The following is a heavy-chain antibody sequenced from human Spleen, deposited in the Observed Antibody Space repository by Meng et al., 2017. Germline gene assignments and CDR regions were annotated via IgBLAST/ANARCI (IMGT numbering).Heavy chain of an antibody. Sequence: GESLKISCAASGFTFSTSWMSWVRQAPGKGLEWVANIKQDGSEKYYVDSVKGRFTISRDNAENSLFLQMNSLTAEDTAVYYCARGEGIAVAGTVFWGQGTLVTVSS. J-gene: IGHJ4*02. CDR2: IKQDGSEK. V-gene: IGHV3-7*01. CDR3: ARGEGIAVAGTVF. D-gene: IGHD6-19*01. CDR1: GFTFSTSW.